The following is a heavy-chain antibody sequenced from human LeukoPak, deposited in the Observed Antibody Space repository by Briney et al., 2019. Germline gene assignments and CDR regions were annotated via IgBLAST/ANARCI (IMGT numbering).Heavy chain of an antibody. J-gene: IGHJ3*02. CDR1: GFTFSDYY. CDR2: ISSSSSYT. CDR3: RRHSLTGYFAFDI. V-gene: IGHV3-11*03. D-gene: IGHD3-9*01. Sequence: GGSLRFSCAASGFTFSDYYMSWIPQAPGKGLEWVSYISSSSSYTKYEDSVKGRFTISRDNAKNSLYLQMNSLRAEDTAVYYCRRHSLTGYFAFDIWGQGTMVTVSS.